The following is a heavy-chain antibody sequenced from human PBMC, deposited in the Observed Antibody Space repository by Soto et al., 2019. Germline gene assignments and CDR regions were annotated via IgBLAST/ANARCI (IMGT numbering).Heavy chain of an antibody. CDR2: IYYSGST. Sequence: SETLYITCTVSGDTISSYYWTWIRQPPGKGLEWIGYIYYSGSTNYNPSLKSRVTISVDTSKNQFSLKLSSVTAADTAVYYCASFKVNDRELDYWGQGTLVTVSS. CDR3: ASFKVNDRELDY. J-gene: IGHJ4*02. V-gene: IGHV4-59*12. CDR1: GDTISSYY. D-gene: IGHD1-1*01.